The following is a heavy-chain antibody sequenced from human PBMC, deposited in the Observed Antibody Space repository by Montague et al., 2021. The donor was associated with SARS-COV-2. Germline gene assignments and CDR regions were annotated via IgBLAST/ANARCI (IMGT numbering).Heavy chain of an antibody. Sequence: SLRLSCGASGFTFSSYAMHWVRQAPGKGLEWVAVISYDGSNKYYXDSXKGRFTISRDNSKNTLYLQMNSLRAEDTAVYYCARDNYDYVWGSYRYIYWGQGTLVTVSS. CDR1: GFTFSSYA. CDR2: ISYDGSNK. D-gene: IGHD3-16*02. V-gene: IGHV3-30*04. J-gene: IGHJ4*02. CDR3: ARDNYDYVWGSYRYIY.